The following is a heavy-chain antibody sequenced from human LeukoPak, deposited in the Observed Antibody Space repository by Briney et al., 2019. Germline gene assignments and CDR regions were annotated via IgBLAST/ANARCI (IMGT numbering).Heavy chain of an antibody. J-gene: IGHJ3*02. V-gene: IGHV3-23*01. CDR3: AKPPVTTVVNDAFDI. CDR2: ISGSGGST. Sequence: GGSLRLSCAASGFTFSSYAMNWVRQAPGKGLEWVSAISGSGGSTYYADSVKGRFTISRDNFKNTLYLQMNSLRAEDTAVYYCAKPPVTTVVNDAFDIWGQGTMVTVSS. CDR1: GFTFSSYA. D-gene: IGHD4-23*01.